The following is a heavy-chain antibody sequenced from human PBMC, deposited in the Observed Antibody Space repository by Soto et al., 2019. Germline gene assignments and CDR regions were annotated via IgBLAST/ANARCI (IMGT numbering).Heavy chain of an antibody. CDR2: IIPIFGTA. D-gene: IGHD2-21*02. J-gene: IGHJ2*01. CDR3: ARDCGGDCYSGYWYFDL. CDR1: GGTFSSYA. V-gene: IGHV1-69*12. Sequence: QVQLVQSGAEVKKPGSSVKVSCKASGGTFSSYAISWVRQAPGQGLEWMGGIIPIFGTANYAQKFQGRVTITADESTGTAYMELSSLRSEDTAVYYCARDCGGDCYSGYWYFDLWGRGTLVTVSS.